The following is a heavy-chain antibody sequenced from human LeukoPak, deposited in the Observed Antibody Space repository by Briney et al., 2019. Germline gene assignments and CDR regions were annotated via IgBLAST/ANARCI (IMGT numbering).Heavy chain of an antibody. V-gene: IGHV1-2*02. CDR1: GFSLTDYF. D-gene: IGHD3-3*01. CDR3: ARDPSRVLRFLEWPYYFDY. J-gene: IGHJ4*02. CDR2: INPNSGGT. Sequence: ASVKVSCKPSGFSLTDYFLHWLRQAPGQGLEWIGWINPNSGGTRYAQKFQGRVTLTRDTSISTAYMDLSGLTSDDTAVYYCARDPSRVLRFLEWPYYFDYWGQGTLVTVSS.